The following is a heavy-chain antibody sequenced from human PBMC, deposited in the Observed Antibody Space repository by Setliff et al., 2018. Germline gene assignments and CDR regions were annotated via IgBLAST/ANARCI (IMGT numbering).Heavy chain of an antibody. CDR2: INSDGSST. D-gene: IGHD6-13*01. CDR3: ATSIAAAPGY. Sequence: ETLSLSCAASGFTFSSYWMHWVRQAPGKGLVWVSRINSDGSSTSYADSVKGRFTISGDNAKNTLYLQVNSLRAEDTAVYYCATSIAAAPGYWGQGTLVTVSS. CDR1: GFTFSSYW. V-gene: IGHV3-74*01. J-gene: IGHJ4*02.